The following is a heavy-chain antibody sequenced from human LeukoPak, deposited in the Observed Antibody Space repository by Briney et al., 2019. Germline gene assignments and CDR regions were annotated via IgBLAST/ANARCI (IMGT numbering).Heavy chain of an antibody. V-gene: IGHV3-21*01. CDR3: ARQRDLDY. D-gene: IGHD2-21*02. J-gene: IGHJ4*02. Sequence: GGSLRLSCAASGFTFSSYSMNWVRQAPGKGLEWVSSISSSSYIYYADSVKGRSTISRDNAKKSLYLKMNSLRAEDTAVYYCARQRDLDYWGQGTLVTVSS. CDR1: GFTFSSYS. CDR2: ISSSSYI.